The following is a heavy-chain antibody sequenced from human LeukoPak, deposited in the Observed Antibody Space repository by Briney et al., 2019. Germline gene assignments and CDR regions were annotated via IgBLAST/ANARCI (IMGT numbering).Heavy chain of an antibody. V-gene: IGHV1-69*04. D-gene: IGHD6-6*01. J-gene: IGHJ4*02. CDR2: IIPILGIA. CDR3: ARGPPTVNSSSGGY. Sequence: SVKVSCKASGGTFSSYAISWVRQAPGQGLEWMGRIIPILGIANYAQKFQGRVTITADKSTSTAYMELSSLRPEDTAVYYCARGPPTVNSSSGGYWGQGTLVTVSS. CDR1: GGTFSSYA.